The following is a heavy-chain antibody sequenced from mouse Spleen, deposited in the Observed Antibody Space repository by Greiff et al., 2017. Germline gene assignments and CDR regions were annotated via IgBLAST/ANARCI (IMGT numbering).Heavy chain of an antibody. CDR2: IDPETGGT. Sequence: QVQLKQSGAELVRPGASVTLSCKASGYTFTDYEMHWVKQTPVHGLEWIGAIDPETGGTAYNQKFKGKAILTADKSSSTAYMELRSLTSEDSAVYYCTKTGTGFLYYAMDYWGQGTSVTVSS. D-gene: IGHD4-1*01. J-gene: IGHJ4*01. CDR1: GYTFTDYE. V-gene: IGHV1-15*01. CDR3: TKTGTGFLYYAMDY.